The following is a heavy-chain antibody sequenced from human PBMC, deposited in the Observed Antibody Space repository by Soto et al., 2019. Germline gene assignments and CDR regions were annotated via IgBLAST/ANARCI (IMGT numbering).Heavy chain of an antibody. J-gene: IGHJ6*02. CDR3: ARDLVYGSGSAIYYYGMDV. V-gene: IGHV3-48*02. CDR1: GFTFSSYS. CDR2: ISSSSSTI. Sequence: GGSLRLSCAASGFTFSSYSMNWVRQAPGKGLEWVSYISSSSSTIYYADSVKGRFTISRDNAKNSLYLQMNSLRDEDTAVYYCARDLVYGSGSAIYYYGMDVWGQGTTVTVSS. D-gene: IGHD3-10*01.